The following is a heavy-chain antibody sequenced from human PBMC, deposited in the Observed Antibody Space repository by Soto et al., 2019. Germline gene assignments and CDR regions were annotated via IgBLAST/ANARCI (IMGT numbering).Heavy chain of an antibody. CDR3: ARAQPTYSSSYFDY. J-gene: IGHJ4*02. CDR2: ISGRGDDT. Sequence: EVQLLESGGDLVQPGGSLRLSCAASGFTFSSYAMSWVRQAPGKGLEWVSTISGRGDDTYSTDSVKGRFTISRDNSKNTLYVHMNSLRAEDTAVYYCARAQPTYSSSYFDYWCQGTLVTVSS. V-gene: IGHV3-23*01. CDR1: GFTFSSYA. D-gene: IGHD3-22*01.